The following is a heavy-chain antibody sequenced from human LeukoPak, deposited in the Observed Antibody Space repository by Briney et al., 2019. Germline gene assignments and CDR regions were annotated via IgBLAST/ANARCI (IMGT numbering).Heavy chain of an antibody. D-gene: IGHD3-10*01. V-gene: IGHV6-1*01. Sequence: SQTLSLTCAIFGDSVSSNSGAWNWIRQSPSRGLEWLGRAFYRSQWYNDYAVSVKGRIAINPDTSKNQFSLQLNSVTPEDTAVYYCAREEAGTYGFEYWGQGTLVTVSS. J-gene: IGHJ4*02. CDR1: GDSVSSNSGA. CDR3: AREEAGTYGFEY. CDR2: AFYRSQWYN.